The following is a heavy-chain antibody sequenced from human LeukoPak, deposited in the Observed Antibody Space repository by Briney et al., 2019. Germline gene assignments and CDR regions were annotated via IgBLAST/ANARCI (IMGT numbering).Heavy chain of an antibody. CDR1: GYTFTGYY. J-gene: IGHJ4*02. Sequence: ASVKVSCKASGYTFTGYYMHWVRQAPGQGLEWMGWINPNSGGTNYAQKFQGRVTMTRDTSISTAYMELSRLRSDDTAVYYCARVAIVATIFGALGYWGQGTLVTVSS. CDR3: ARVAIVATIFGALGY. V-gene: IGHV1-2*02. D-gene: IGHD5-12*01. CDR2: INPNSGGT.